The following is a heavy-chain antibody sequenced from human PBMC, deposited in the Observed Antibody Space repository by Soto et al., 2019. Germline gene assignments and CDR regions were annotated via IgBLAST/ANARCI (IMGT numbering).Heavy chain of an antibody. V-gene: IGHV2-5*01. CDR2: LYWNDDK. J-gene: IGHJ4*02. CDR3: AKRRALSNNLFFDN. D-gene: IGHD3-10*01. CDR1: GFSINGGGVG. Sequence: QITLKESGQTLVQPTQTLTLICSLSGFSINGGGVGVGWIRQPPGKAPEWLALLYWNDDKWFRPSLQFRLSVTKDSSKNQVVLTMTHMDPKDTATYYCAKRRALSNNLFFDNWGQGALVTVSS.